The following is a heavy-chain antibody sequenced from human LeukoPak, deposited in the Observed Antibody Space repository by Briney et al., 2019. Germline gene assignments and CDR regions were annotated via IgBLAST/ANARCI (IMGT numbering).Heavy chain of an antibody. CDR1: GYSFTSYW. CDR2: IYPGDSDT. Sequence: GESLKISCKGSGYSFTSYWIGWVRQMPGKGLEWMGIIYPGDSDTRYSPSFQGQVTISADKSISTAYLQWSSLKASDTAMYYCARQGVPLGGYEYLDYWGQGTLVTVSS. D-gene: IGHD5-12*01. J-gene: IGHJ4*02. CDR3: ARQGVPLGGYEYLDY. V-gene: IGHV5-51*01.